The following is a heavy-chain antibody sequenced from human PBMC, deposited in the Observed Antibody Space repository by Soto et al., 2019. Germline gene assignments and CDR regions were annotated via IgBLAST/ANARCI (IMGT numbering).Heavy chain of an antibody. CDR3: ANQLYSSGWSSGYFQH. V-gene: IGHV3-23*01. J-gene: IGHJ1*01. D-gene: IGHD6-19*01. Sequence: GGSLRLSCAASGFTFISYAMSWGRQAPGKGLEWVSAISGSGGSTYYADSVKGRFTISRDNSKNTLYLQMNSLRAEDTAVYYCANQLYSSGWSSGYFQHWGQGTLVTVSS. CDR2: ISGSGGST. CDR1: GFTFISYA.